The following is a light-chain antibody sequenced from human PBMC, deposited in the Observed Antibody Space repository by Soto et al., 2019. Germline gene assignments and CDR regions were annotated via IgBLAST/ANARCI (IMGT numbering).Light chain of an antibody. CDR1: QSLSSSY. Sequence: EIVLTQTPGTLSLSSGGRAPLPCRAIQSLSSSYLAWYQQKPGQAPRLLIYGTSIRATGIPDRFSGSGSGTDFTLTITRLEPEDFAVYYCQRFGTSPPWTFGQGSKVAIK. V-gene: IGKV3-20*01. CDR3: QRFGTSPPWT. J-gene: IGKJ1*01. CDR2: GTS.